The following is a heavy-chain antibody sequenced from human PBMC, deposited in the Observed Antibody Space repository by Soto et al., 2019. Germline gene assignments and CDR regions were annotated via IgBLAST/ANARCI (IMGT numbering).Heavy chain of an antibody. CDR1: GYTFADNY. D-gene: IGHD1-1*01. J-gene: IGHJ5*02. Sequence: ASVKVSCKASGYTFADNYLHWVRQAPGQGLEWMGWINPHSGGTNYAQKFQGRVNMTRDTSISTAYMELSSLRSDDTAVYYCLRQLPSPRWFDPWGQGTLVTVSS. CDR2: INPHSGGT. V-gene: IGHV1-2*02. CDR3: LRQLPSPRWFDP.